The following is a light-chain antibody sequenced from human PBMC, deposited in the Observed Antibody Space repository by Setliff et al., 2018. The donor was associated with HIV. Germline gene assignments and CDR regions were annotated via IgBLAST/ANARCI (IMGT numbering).Light chain of an antibody. CDR1: NIGIKS. Sequence: SYELTQRPSVSVAPGKTARITCGGDNIGIKSVHWYQQKPGQAPVVVMYYDHDRPPWIPERFSGSNSGNTATLTISRVEVGDEADYYCQVWDSSSDHYVFGSGTKVTVL. CDR3: QVWDSSSDHYV. J-gene: IGLJ1*01. V-gene: IGLV3-21*04. CDR2: YDH.